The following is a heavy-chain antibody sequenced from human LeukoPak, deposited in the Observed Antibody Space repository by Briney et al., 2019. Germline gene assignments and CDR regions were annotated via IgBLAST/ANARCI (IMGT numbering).Heavy chain of an antibody. Sequence: GASVKVSCKASGYTFTSYDINWVRQATGQGLEWMGWMNPNSGNTGYAQKFQGRVTMTRNTSISTAYMELSSLRSEDTAVYYCAVGRVSWYLYFDYWGQGTLVTVSS. CDR3: AVGRVSWYLYFDY. CDR1: GYTFTSYD. CDR2: MNPNSGNT. V-gene: IGHV1-8*01. J-gene: IGHJ4*02. D-gene: IGHD6-13*01.